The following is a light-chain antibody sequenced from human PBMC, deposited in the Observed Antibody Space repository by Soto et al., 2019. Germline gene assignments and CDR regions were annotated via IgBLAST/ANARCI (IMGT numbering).Light chain of an antibody. CDR2: DAS. V-gene: IGKV3-20*01. CDR1: QSVRNNY. CDR3: QQYGSTPLT. Sequence: EIVLTQSPDTLSLSPGERATLSCRASQSVRNNYLAWYQQKPGQAPRFLIYDASSRATGIPDRFSGSGSGTDFTLTINRLEPEDFAVYYGQQYGSTPLTFGGGTKVDIE. J-gene: IGKJ4*01.